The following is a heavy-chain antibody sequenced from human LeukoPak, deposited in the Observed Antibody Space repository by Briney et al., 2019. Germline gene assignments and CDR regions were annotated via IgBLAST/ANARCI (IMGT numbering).Heavy chain of an antibody. Sequence: HGASVKVSCTASGGTFSSYAISWVRQAPGQGLEWMGGIIPIFGTANYAQKFQGRVTITADESTSTAYMELSSLRSEDTAVYYCAKDHRAAYCGGDCYSAFDYWGQGTLVTVSS. D-gene: IGHD2-21*02. J-gene: IGHJ4*02. CDR1: GGTFSSYA. CDR3: AKDHRAAYCGGDCYSAFDY. V-gene: IGHV1-69*13. CDR2: IIPIFGTA.